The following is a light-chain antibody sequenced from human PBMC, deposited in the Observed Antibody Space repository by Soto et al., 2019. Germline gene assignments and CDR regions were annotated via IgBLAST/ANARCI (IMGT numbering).Light chain of an antibody. V-gene: IGLV2-14*01. CDR1: RSDVGGYNY. J-gene: IGLJ1*01. CDR3: SSYTSSSTQV. CDR2: EVS. Sequence: QSALTQPASVSGSPGQSITISCTGTRSDVGGYNYVSWYQQHPGKAPKLMIYEVSNRPSGVSNRFSGSKSGNTASLTISGLQAEDEADYYCSSYTSSSTQVFGTGTKVTV.